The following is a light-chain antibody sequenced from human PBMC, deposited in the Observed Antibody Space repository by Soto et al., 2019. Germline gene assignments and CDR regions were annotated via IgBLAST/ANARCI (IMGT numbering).Light chain of an antibody. V-gene: IGKV1-8*01. CDR3: QQYYSYPIT. Sequence: AIRMTRSPSSFSASTVDIVSITFLPSQGISSYLAWYKQKPGKAPKLLIYAASTLQSGVPSRFSGSGSGTDFTLTISCLQSEDFATYYCQQYYSYPITFGQGTRLEI. J-gene: IGKJ5*01. CDR1: QGISSY. CDR2: AAS.